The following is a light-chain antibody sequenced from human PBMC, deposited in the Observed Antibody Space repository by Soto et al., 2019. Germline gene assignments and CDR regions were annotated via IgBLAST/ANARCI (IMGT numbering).Light chain of an antibody. Sequence: QSALTQPASVSGSPGQSITISCTGTSSDVGSYNLVSWYQQHPGKAPKLMIYEVSKRPSGVSNRFSGSKSGNTASLTISGLQAEDEADYYCCTYAGSSIHVVVVGGTKLTVL. V-gene: IGLV2-23*02. CDR1: SSDVGSYNL. J-gene: IGLJ2*01. CDR3: CTYAGSSIHVV. CDR2: EVS.